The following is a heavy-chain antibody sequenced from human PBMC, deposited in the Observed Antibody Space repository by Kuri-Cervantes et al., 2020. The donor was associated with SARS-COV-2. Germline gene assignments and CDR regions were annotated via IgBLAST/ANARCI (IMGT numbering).Heavy chain of an antibody. CDR3: ARVASDCSSTSCSDY. V-gene: IGHV1-69*05. CDR2: IIPIFGTA. D-gene: IGHD2-2*01. Sequence: SVKVSCKASGGTFSSYAISWVRQAPGQGLEWMGGIIPIFGTANYAQKFQGRVTITTDESTSTAYMELSSLRPEDTAVYYCARVASDCSSTSCSDYWGQGTLVTVSS. CDR1: GGTFSSYA. J-gene: IGHJ4*02.